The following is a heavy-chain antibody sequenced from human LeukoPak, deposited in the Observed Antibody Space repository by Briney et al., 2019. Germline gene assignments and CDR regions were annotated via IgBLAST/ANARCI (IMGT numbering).Heavy chain of an antibody. V-gene: IGHV4-34*01. CDR2: INHSGST. CDR1: GGSFSGYY. CDR3: ARKAYYYYMDV. Sequence: SETLSLTCAVYGGSFSGYYWSWLRQPPGKGLEWIGEINHSGSTNYNPSLKSRVTISVDTSKNQFSLKLSSVTAADTAVYYCARKAYYYYMDVWGKGTTVTVSS. J-gene: IGHJ6*03.